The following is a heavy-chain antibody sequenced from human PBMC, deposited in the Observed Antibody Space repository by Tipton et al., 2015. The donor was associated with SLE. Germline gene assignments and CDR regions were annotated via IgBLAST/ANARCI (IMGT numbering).Heavy chain of an antibody. Sequence: QLVQSGGGVVQPGRSLTLSCAASGFTFSSYTMHWVRQAPGKGLEWVAVISYDGSNKYYADSVKGRFTISRDKSKNTLSVQMNSLRAEDTAVYYCARAQGWSLRYFDYWGEGALVTVSS. CDR1: GFTFSSYT. CDR2: ISYDGSNK. CDR3: ARAQGWSLRYFDY. J-gene: IGHJ4*02. V-gene: IGHV3-30*04. D-gene: IGHD2-15*01.